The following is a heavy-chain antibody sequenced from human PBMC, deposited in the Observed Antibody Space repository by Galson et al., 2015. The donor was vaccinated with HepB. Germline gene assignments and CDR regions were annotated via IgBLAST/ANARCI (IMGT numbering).Heavy chain of an antibody. CDR1: GFTFSSYS. Sequence: SLRLSCAASGFTFSSYSMNWVRQAPGKGLEWVSSISSSSSYIYYADSVKGRFTISRDNAKNSLYLQMNSLRAEDTAVYYCAGVQLERRRGIIIDYWGQGTLVTVSS. CDR3: AGVQLERRRGIIIDY. CDR2: ISSSSSYI. D-gene: IGHD1-1*01. J-gene: IGHJ4*02. V-gene: IGHV3-21*01.